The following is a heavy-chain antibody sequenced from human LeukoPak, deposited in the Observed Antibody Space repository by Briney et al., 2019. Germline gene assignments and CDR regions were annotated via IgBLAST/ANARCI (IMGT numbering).Heavy chain of an antibody. CDR1: GGSISNYY. D-gene: IGHD2/OR15-2a*01. J-gene: IGHJ6*02. CDR3: ARDYFTSYYYYGMDV. V-gene: IGHV4-59*01. Sequence: SETLSLTCAVSGGSISNYYLNWIRQPPGKGLEWIGYINYSGSTNYNPSLKSRVTISIDTSKNQFSLKLSSVTAADTAVYYCARDYFTSYYYYGMDVWGQGTTVTVS. CDR2: INYSGST.